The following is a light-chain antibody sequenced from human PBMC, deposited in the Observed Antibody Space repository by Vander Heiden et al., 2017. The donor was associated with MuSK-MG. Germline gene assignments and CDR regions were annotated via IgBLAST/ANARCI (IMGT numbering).Light chain of an antibody. J-gene: IGLJ1*01. CDR1: NIGSKN. Sequence: SYVLTQPPPVSSDPGETARITCGGDNIGSKNVHWYQQKPGQAPVLLIYSDSSRPSGIPERFSGSNSGNTATLTTSRVEAGDEADYYCQVSDSRSSHYVFGSGTTLTVL. CDR3: QVSDSRSSHYV. CDR2: SDS. V-gene: IGLV3-21*04.